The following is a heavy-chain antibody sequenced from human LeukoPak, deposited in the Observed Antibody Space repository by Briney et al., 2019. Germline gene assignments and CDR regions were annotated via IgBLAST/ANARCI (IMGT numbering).Heavy chain of an antibody. V-gene: IGHV3-30*04. CDR3: ARVGRVSIYPSYMDV. D-gene: IGHD6-6*01. CDR1: GFTFSTFP. Sequence: GGSLRLSCEACGFTFSTFPMHWVRQTPDKRLEWVAVISDDGRDTYYADSVKGRFTISRDNSKNTLYLQMNSLSPEDTAVVYCARVGRVSIYPSYMDVWGKGTTVTVSS. J-gene: IGHJ6*03. CDR2: ISDDGRDT.